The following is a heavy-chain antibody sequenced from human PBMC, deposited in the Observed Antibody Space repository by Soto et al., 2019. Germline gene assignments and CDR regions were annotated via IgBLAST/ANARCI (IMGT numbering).Heavy chain of an antibody. CDR1: GYTFTTYN. Sequence: GSVQVSCKASGYTFTTYNINWVRQATGQGLEWMGWMNPNSGNTGYAQKFQERITLTRDTSITTAYMELSSLTSDDTAVDFGVRYGFEAADWGQATQLT. CDR2: MNPNSGNT. J-gene: IGHJ4*02. V-gene: IGHV1-8*02. D-gene: IGHD3-10*01. CDR3: VRYGFEAAD.